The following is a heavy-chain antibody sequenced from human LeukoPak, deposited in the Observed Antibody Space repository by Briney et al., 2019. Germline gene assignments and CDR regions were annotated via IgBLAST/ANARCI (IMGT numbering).Heavy chain of an antibody. J-gene: IGHJ3*02. CDR2: INVYSGNT. D-gene: IGHD2-21*02. CDR3: ARRGDSYAFDI. Sequence: GASVKVSCKTSGYALTSYGISWVRQAPGQGLEWMGWINVYSGNTNYAQKFQGRVTMTRDTSISTAYMELSRLRSDDTAVYYCARRGDSYAFDIWGQGTMVTVSS. CDR1: GYALTSYG. V-gene: IGHV1-18*01.